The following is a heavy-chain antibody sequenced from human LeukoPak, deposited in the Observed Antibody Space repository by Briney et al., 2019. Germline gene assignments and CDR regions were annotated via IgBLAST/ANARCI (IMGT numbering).Heavy chain of an antibody. Sequence: PGGSLRLSFAASGFTFDDYAMHWVRQAPGKGLEWVSGISWNSGSIGYADSVKGRFTISRDNAKNSLYLQMNSLRAEDTALYYCAKDAHQGIAAAMDHAFDIWGQGTMVTVSS. CDR1: GFTFDDYA. CDR3: AKDAHQGIAAAMDHAFDI. D-gene: IGHD6-13*01. J-gene: IGHJ3*02. V-gene: IGHV3-9*01. CDR2: ISWNSGSI.